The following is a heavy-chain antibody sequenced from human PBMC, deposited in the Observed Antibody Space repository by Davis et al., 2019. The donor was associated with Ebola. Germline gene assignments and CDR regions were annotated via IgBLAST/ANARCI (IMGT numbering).Heavy chain of an antibody. V-gene: IGHV1-18*01. D-gene: IGHD1-26*01. CDR1: GYTFTSYG. J-gene: IGHJ4*02. CDR2: ISAYNGNT. Sequence: ASVKVSCKASGYTFTSYGISWVRQAPGQGLEWMGWISAYNGNTNYAQKLQGRVTMTTETSTSTAYMELRSLRSDDTAVYYCARAPFIVGATYPIDYWGQGTLVTVSS. CDR3: ARAPFIVGATYPIDY.